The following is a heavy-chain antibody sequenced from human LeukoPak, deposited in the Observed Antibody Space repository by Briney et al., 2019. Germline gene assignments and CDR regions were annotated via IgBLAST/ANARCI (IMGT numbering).Heavy chain of an antibody. D-gene: IGHD5-18*01. Sequence: GGSLRLSCAASGFTFSSYSMNWLRQAPGKGLEWVSSISSSSSYIYYADSVKGRFTISRDNAKNSLYLQMNSLRAEDTAVYYCATGRPSSDTALATFDYWGEGNLVTVSS. J-gene: IGHJ4*02. CDR1: GFTFSSYS. CDR3: ATGRPSSDTALATFDY. CDR2: ISSSSSYI. V-gene: IGHV3-21*01.